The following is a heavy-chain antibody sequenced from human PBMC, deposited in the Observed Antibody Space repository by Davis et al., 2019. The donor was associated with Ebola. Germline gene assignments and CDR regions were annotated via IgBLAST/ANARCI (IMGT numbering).Heavy chain of an antibody. V-gene: IGHV3-30*02. J-gene: IGHJ6*02. CDR2: IRNDGSKT. D-gene: IGHD3-10*01. CDR1: GFTFWSFG. Sequence: GESLKISCAASGFTFWSFGMHWFRQAPGKGLEWVTFIRNDGSKTYYADSVGGRFTTSRDNSKNTMYLQMISLRVEDAAVYYCAKDFGADVWGQGTTVTVSS. CDR3: AKDFGADV.